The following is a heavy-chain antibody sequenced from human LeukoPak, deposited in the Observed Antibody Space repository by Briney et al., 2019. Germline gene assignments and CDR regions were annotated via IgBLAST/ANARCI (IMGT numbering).Heavy chain of an antibody. V-gene: IGHV1-46*01. Sequence: AASVKVSRKASGYTFTSYGISWVRQAPGQGLEWMGIINPSDGSTSYAQKFQGRVTMTRDTSASTVYMELSSLRSEDTAVYYCARGGYYDFWSGFHQSYGFDIWGQGTMVTVSS. CDR3: ARGGYYDFWSGFHQSYGFDI. CDR1: GYTFTSYG. J-gene: IGHJ3*02. CDR2: INPSDGST. D-gene: IGHD3-3*01.